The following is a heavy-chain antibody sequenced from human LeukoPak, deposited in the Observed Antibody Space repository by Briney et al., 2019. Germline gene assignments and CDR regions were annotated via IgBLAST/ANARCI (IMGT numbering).Heavy chain of an antibody. CDR3: ARDGGYSYGYVDFDY. J-gene: IGHJ4*02. CDR2: IYTSGST. Sequence: PSQTLSLTCTVSGGSISSGSYYWSWIRQPAGKGLEWIGRIYTSGSTNYNPSLKSRVTISVDTSKNQFSLKLSSVTAADTAVYYCARDGGYSYGYVDFDYWGQRTLVTVSS. D-gene: IGHD5-18*01. CDR1: GGSISSGSYY. V-gene: IGHV4-61*02.